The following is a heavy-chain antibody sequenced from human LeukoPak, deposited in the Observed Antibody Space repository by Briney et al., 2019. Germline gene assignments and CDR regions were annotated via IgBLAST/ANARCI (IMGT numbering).Heavy chain of an antibody. CDR1: GDSVSSNSAA. CDR3: AREGHSSGWYLSYWFDP. Sequence: SQTLSLTCATSGDSVSSNSAAWNWIRQSPSRGLEWLGRTYYRSKWYNDYAVSVKSRITINPDTSKNQFSLQLNSVTPEDTAVYYCAREGHSSGWYLSYWFDPWGQGTLVTVSS. CDR2: TYYRSKWYN. V-gene: IGHV6-1*01. J-gene: IGHJ5*02. D-gene: IGHD6-19*01.